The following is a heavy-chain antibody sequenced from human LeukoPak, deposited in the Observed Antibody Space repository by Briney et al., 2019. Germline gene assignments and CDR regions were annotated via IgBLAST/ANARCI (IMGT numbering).Heavy chain of an antibody. CDR2: INAYNGDT. Sequence: ASVKVSCKASGYTFINYAIHWVRQAPGQRLEWMGWINAYNGDTEYSQKFQGRVTITRDTSASTAYMELSTLRSEDTAVYYCARGSSSDWPLGYWGQGIPVTVSS. J-gene: IGHJ4*02. D-gene: IGHD6-19*01. V-gene: IGHV1-3*01. CDR1: GYTFINYA. CDR3: ARGSSSDWPLGY.